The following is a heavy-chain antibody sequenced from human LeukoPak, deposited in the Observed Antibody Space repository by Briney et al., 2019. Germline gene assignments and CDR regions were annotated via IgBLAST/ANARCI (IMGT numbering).Heavy chain of an antibody. CDR1: GGSFSGYY. D-gene: IGHD5-18*01. CDR2: INHSGST. J-gene: IGHJ4*02. Sequence: SETLSLTCAVYGGSFSGYYWSWIRQPPGKGLEWIGEINHSGSTNYNPSLKSRVTISVDTSKNQFSLKLSSVTAADTAVYYCARVGDSYGYGGHYDYWGQGSLVTVSS. CDR3: ARVGDSYGYGGHYDY. V-gene: IGHV4-34*01.